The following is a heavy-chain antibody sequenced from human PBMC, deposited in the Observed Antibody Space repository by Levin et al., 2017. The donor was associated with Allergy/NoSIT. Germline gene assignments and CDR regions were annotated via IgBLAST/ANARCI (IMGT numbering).Heavy chain of an antibody. V-gene: IGHV3-30*18. J-gene: IGHJ4*02. CDR2: ISYDGSNK. D-gene: IGHD3-22*01. Sequence: SCAASGFTFSSYGMHWVRQAPGKGLEWVAVISYDGSNKYYADSVKGRFTISRDNSKNTLYLQMNSLRAEDTAVYYCAKNYYYDSSGYLGGLDYWGQGTLVTVSS. CDR3: AKNYYYDSSGYLGGLDY. CDR1: GFTFSSYG.